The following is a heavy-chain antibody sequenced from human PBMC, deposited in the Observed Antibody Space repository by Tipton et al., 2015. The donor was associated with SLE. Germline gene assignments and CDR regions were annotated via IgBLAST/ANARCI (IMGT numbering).Heavy chain of an antibody. CDR1: GGSVTSDNNY. J-gene: IGHJ2*01. V-gene: IGHV4-39*01. D-gene: IGHD6-25*01. Sequence: LRLSCDVFGGSVTSDNNYWSWIRQPPGKGLEWIGRISRTGDTNYNPSLKSRITISVDTSKNQFSRRLTSVTAAETAVYFCSRHSVWYFDPWGPGALLTVSS. CDR2: ISRTGDT. CDR3: SRHSVWYFDP.